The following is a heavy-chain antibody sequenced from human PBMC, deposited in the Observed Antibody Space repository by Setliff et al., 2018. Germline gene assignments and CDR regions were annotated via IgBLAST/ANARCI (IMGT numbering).Heavy chain of an antibody. D-gene: IGHD2-8*02. V-gene: IGHV4-39*07. Sequence: KTSETLSLTCIVSGGSVNTKDSFWGWIRQPPGRGLEWIGNIQDNENIYYNPSLMSRVAISVDTSKNQFSLKVRSVTAADSAMYYCARAIIDRDCAGGVCYRTHFDSWGQGTLVTVSS. CDR3: ARAIIDRDCAGGVCYRTHFDS. J-gene: IGHJ4*02. CDR2: IQDNENI. CDR1: GGSVNTKDSF.